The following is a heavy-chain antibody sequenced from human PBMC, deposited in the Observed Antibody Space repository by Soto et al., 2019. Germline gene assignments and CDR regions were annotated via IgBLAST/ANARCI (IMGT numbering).Heavy chain of an antibody. CDR2: IYYSGST. J-gene: IGHJ4*02. CDR1: GGSVSSGSYY. V-gene: IGHV4-61*01. Sequence: SETLSLTCTVSGGSVSSGSYYWSWIRQPPGKGLEWIGYIYYSGSTNYNPSLKSRVTISVDTSKNQFSLKLSSVTAADTAVYYCARCHRDGYNYYFDYWGQGTLVTVSS. D-gene: IGHD5-12*01. CDR3: ARCHRDGYNYYFDY.